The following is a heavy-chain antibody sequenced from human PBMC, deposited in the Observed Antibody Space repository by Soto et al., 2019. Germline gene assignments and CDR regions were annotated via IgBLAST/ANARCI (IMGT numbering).Heavy chain of an antibody. CDR1: GYTFTSYG. CDR2: ISAYNGNT. D-gene: IGHD2-8*01. J-gene: IGHJ6*02. V-gene: IGHV1-18*01. CDR3: ARGGKYCTNGVCFFYGMDV. Sequence: QGQLVQSGAEVKKPGASVKVSCKAPGYTFTSYGISWVRQAPGQGLERMGWISAYNGNTNYAQKFQGRVTMTTDTSTSTAYMELRSLRSDDTAVYYCARGGKYCTNGVCFFYGMDVWGQGTTVTVSS.